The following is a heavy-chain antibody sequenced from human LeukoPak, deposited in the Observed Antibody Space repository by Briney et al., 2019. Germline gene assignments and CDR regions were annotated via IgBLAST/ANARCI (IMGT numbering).Heavy chain of an antibody. V-gene: IGHV4-34*01. CDR3: ARMSGPYYYVSSGYYLGYFDN. Sequence: SETLSLTCAVYGGSFSGYYWSWIRQPPGRGLEWIGEISHSGSTNYNPSLKSRVTISVDTSKNQFSLKLSSVTAADTAVYYCARMSGPYYYVSSGYYLGYFDNWGQGTLVTVSS. CDR2: ISHSGST. CDR1: GGSFSGYY. J-gene: IGHJ4*02. D-gene: IGHD3-22*01.